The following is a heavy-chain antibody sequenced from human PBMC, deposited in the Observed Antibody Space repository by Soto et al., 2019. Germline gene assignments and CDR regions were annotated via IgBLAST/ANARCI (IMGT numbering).Heavy chain of an antibody. V-gene: IGHV3-7*01. J-gene: IGHJ3*02. CDR1: GFTFSTYW. D-gene: IGHD3-3*02. CDR3: ARESGIDPIFDI. Sequence: EVHLAESGGGLVQPGGSLRVSCAASGFTFSTYWMSWVRQAPGKGLEWVANIKADGSETYYVDSVKGRFTISRDNARNSLHLQMKSLRSEDTAIYYCARESGIDPIFDIWGQGTRVTVSS. CDR2: IKADGSET.